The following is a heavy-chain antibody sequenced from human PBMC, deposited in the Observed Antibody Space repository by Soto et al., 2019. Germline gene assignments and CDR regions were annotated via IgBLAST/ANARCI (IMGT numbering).Heavy chain of an antibody. CDR3: ALDRGYSYGLDY. D-gene: IGHD5-18*01. CDR1: GYTFTSYA. Sequence: QVQLVQSGAEVKKPGASVKVSCKASGYTFTSYAMHWVRQAPGQRLEWMGWINAGNGNTKYSQKFQGRVTITRDTSASTAYMELSSLRSEDTAVYYCALDRGYSYGLDYWGQGTLVTVSS. V-gene: IGHV1-3*01. J-gene: IGHJ4*02. CDR2: INAGNGNT.